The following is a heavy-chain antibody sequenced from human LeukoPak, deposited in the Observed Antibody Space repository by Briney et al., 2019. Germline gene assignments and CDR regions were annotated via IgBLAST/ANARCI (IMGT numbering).Heavy chain of an antibody. CDR2: IYVDGRTT. V-gene: IGHV3-74*01. CDR3: IRDFRSADL. J-gene: IGHJ5*02. Sequence: PVGSLRLSCVASGFTFSNYWMHWVRQPPGKVLVWVSRIYVDGRTTNYADSVKGRFTISRDNAKNTVYLEMNSLSAEDATTYYCIRDFRSADLWGQGTLVTVTS. CDR1: GFTFSNYW.